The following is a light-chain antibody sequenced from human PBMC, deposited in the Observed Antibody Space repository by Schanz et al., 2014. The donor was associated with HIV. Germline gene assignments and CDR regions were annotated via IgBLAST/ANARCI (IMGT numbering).Light chain of an antibody. Sequence: DIQMTPSPSTLSASVGAEVTITCRARHYISAWLAWYQMKPGQAPKFLISRASTLEGGVSSRFRGGGSGTEFTLTITTLQPEDFATYYCQQYDTYPYTCGQGTTLDLK. CDR3: QQYDTYPYT. CDR2: RAS. CDR1: HYISAW. V-gene: IGKV1-5*03. J-gene: IGKJ2*01.